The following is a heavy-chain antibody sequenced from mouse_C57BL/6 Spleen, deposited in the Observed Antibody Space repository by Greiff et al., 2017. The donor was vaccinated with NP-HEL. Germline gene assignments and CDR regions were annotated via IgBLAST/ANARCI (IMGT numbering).Heavy chain of an antibody. Sequence: VQLQQPGADLVKPGASVKLSCKASGYTFTSYWMHWVKQRPGQGLEWIGYINPSNGGTNYNEKFKGKATLTVDKSSSTAYLQLSSLTSEDSAMYYCASKGEYWGQGTTLTVSS. CDR1: GYTFTSYW. V-gene: IGHV1-53*01. CDR2: INPSNGGT. J-gene: IGHJ2*01. CDR3: ASKGEY.